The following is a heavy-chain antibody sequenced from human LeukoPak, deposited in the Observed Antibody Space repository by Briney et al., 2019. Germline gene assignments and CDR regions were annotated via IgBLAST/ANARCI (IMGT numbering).Heavy chain of an antibody. J-gene: IGHJ4*02. CDR2: MNPNSGNT. Sequence: VASVKVSCEASGYTFTSYDINWVRQATGQGLEWMGWMNPNSGNTGYAQKFQGRVTMTRNTSISTAYMELSSLRSEDTAVYYCAISYGSGSYYPLFDYWGQGTLVTVSS. CDR3: AISYGSGSYYPLFDY. CDR1: GYTFTSYD. D-gene: IGHD3-10*01. V-gene: IGHV1-8*01.